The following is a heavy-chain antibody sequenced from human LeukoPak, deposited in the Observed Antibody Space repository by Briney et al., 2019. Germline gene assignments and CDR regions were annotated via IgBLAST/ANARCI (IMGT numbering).Heavy chain of an antibody. Sequence: GGSLRLSCAASGFTFDEFDMTWVRQAPGKGLEWVCGTNWNGGKTGHVDSVEGRFTISRDNAKNTLYLQMNSLRADDTALYYCARATTEGFDYWGQGTLVTVSS. D-gene: IGHD1-14*01. CDR2: TNWNGGKT. J-gene: IGHJ4*02. CDR1: GFTFDEFD. V-gene: IGHV3-20*04. CDR3: ARATTEGFDY.